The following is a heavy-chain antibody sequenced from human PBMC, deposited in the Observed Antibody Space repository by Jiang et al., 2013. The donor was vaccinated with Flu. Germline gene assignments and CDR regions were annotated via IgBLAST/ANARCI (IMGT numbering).Heavy chain of an antibody. CDR3: TRDPHALDY. CDR2: IRSSGGPI. Sequence: VQLLESGGGLVQPGGSLRLSCAASGFTFSSYSMNWVRQAPGKGLEWVSYIRSSGGPIYYADSVKGRFTISRDNAKNSLSLQMNNLRDEDTAVYYCTRDPHALDYWGLGTLVTVSS. V-gene: IGHV3-48*02. J-gene: IGHJ4*02. CDR1: GFTFSSYS.